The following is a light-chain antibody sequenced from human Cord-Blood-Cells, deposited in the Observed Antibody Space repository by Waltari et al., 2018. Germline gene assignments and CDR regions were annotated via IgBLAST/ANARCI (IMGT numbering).Light chain of an antibody. Sequence: DLQMNHTPPSLSASVGDRDTITCRASQSISSYLNWYQQKPGKAPTLLIYAASSLQSGVPSRFSGSGSGTDFTLTISSLQPEDFATYYCQQSYSTPPYTFGQGTKLEIK. CDR3: QQSYSTPPYT. CDR1: QSISSY. V-gene: IGKV1-39*01. J-gene: IGKJ2*01. CDR2: AAS.